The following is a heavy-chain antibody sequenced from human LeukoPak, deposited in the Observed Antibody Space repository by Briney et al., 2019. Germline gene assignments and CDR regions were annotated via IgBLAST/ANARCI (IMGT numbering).Heavy chain of an antibody. CDR3: ARVAGYCSGGSCYSGAFDI. CDR2: IYYSGST. D-gene: IGHD2-15*01. Sequence: SQTLSLTCTVSGGSISSGDYYWSWIRQPPGKGLEWIGYIYYSGSTYYNPSLKSRVTISVDTSKDQFSLKLSSVTAADTAVYYCARVAGYCSGGSCYSGAFDIWGQGTMVTVSS. J-gene: IGHJ3*02. CDR1: GGSISSGDYY. V-gene: IGHV4-30-4*01.